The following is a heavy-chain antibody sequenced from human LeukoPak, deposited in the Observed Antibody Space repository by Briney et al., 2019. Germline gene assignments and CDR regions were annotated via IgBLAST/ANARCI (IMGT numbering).Heavy chain of an antibody. J-gene: IGHJ4*02. D-gene: IGHD3-10*01. V-gene: IGHV3-23*01. Sequence: PWGSLRLSCAASEFTFSNYAMSWARQAPGKGLEWVSAISGSGGSTYYADSVKGRFTISRDNSKNTLYLQMNSLRAEDTAVYYCTKGTIWFPFDYWGQGTLVTVSS. CDR1: EFTFSNYA. CDR3: TKGTIWFPFDY. CDR2: ISGSGGST.